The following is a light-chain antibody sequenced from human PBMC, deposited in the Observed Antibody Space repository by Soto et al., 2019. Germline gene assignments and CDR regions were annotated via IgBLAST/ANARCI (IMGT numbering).Light chain of an antibody. CDR2: DSS. Sequence: DIQMTQSPPSLSASVGDRVTITCRASQSIRGWLAWYQQNPGKAPKLLIYDSSGLESGVPSRFSGSGSGTEFTLTISTLHPDDFATYYCQQYNSDWSFGQGTKVEV. V-gene: IGKV1-5*01. J-gene: IGKJ1*01. CDR1: QSIRGW. CDR3: QQYNSDWS.